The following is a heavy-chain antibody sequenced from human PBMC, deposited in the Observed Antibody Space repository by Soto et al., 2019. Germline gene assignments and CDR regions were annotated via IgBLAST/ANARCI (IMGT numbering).Heavy chain of an antibody. D-gene: IGHD2-8*01. V-gene: IGHV3-74*01. CDR3: AIQDCTNGVCREGAVSVGGALEN. Sequence: EVQLFESGGGLVQPGAALRLACAAIGLSTSKSWMHWVRHAPGKVPVWLSYISGNGTTTDYAGSVNGRFNIFSDNARNAQFREMVWLRVEDAAVYFLAIQDCTNGVCREGAVSVGGALENWGRGAKVTVSS. CDR2: ISGNGTTT. CDR1: GLSTSKSW. J-gene: IGHJ1*01.